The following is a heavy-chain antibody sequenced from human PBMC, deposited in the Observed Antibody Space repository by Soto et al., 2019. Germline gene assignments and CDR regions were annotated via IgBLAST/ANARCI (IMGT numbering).Heavy chain of an antibody. Sequence: EVELLESGGGLVQPGGSLRLSCAASGFTFSRHALTWVRQAPGKGLEWVSAISASGGSTYDADSVKGRFTISRDNSKNRLYLQMNSLRAEDTAVYYCAKTPGVILVVTSFDHWGQGTLVTVSS. CDR1: GFTFSRHA. D-gene: IGHD3-22*01. V-gene: IGHV3-23*01. J-gene: IGHJ4*02. CDR2: ISASGGST. CDR3: AKTPGVILVVTSFDH.